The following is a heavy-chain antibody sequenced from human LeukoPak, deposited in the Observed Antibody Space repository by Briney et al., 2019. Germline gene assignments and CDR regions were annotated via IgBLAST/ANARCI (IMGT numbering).Heavy chain of an antibody. CDR3: ARACTDTTCPFDS. CDR2: ITSNGVGK. D-gene: IGHD2-8*02. V-gene: IGHV3-64*02. CDR1: GFTFMSYA. J-gene: IGHJ4*02. Sequence: GGYLRLSCTASGFTFMSYAMHWVRQAPGKGLEYVSSITSNGVGKYYADSVEGRFSISRDNSKNTLYLQLDSLRTEDMAIYYCARACTDTTCPFDSWGRGTLVTVSS.